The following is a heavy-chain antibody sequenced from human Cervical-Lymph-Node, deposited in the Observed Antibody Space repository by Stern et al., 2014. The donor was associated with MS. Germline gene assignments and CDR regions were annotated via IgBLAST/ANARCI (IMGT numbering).Heavy chain of an antibody. CDR1: GGSIRNYY. Sequence: QVQLQESGPGLVKPSETLSLTCTVSGGSIRNYYWSWIRQPPGKGLEWIGYIYYSGSTNSNPSLKSRVTLSVAPPKNLLPLKLSSVTAADTAVYYCATFFRSGSSYYFDYWGQGTLVTVAS. CDR2: IYYSGST. J-gene: IGHJ4*02. D-gene: IGHD5-12*01. V-gene: IGHV4-59*08. CDR3: ATFFRSGSSYYFDY.